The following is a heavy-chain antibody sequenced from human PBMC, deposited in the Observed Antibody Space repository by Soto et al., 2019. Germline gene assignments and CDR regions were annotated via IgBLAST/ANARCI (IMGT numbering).Heavy chain of an antibody. CDR2: INAGGGYT. D-gene: IGHD1-1*01. J-gene: IGHJ4*01. Sequence: ASVKVSCKASGYSFTNYYMHWVRQAPGQGLEWMGTINAGGGYTTYAQRFQGRVTMTRDTSTSTVSMELNSLRVEDTAVYYCVGGVVGTNWYYFDFWGQGTLVTVSS. V-gene: IGHV1-46*01. CDR1: GYSFTNYY. CDR3: VGGVVGTNWYYFDF.